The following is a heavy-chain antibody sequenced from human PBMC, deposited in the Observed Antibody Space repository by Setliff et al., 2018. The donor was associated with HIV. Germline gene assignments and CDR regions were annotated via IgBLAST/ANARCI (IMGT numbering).Heavy chain of an antibody. CDR3: ARADYYDSSGYTDY. V-gene: IGHV1-69*05. Sequence: SVKVSCKASGGTFSSYAINWVRQAPGQGLEWMGGTIPMFGTLNFAQKFQGRVTITTDESTSTAYMELNSLRSDDTAVYYCARADYYDSSGYTDYWGQGTLVTVSS. D-gene: IGHD3-22*01. J-gene: IGHJ4*02. CDR2: TIPMFGTL. CDR1: GGTFSSYA.